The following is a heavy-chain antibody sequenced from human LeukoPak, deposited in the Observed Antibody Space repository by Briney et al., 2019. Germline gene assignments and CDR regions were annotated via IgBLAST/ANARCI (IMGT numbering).Heavy chain of an antibody. D-gene: IGHD6-6*01. J-gene: IGHJ6*02. CDR3: AKAPGRRSSSTYYYYGMDV. CDR1: GFTFSSYS. CDR2: ISGSSNSI. Sequence: GGSLRLSCAASGFTFSSYSMNWVRQTPGKGLEWVSFISGSSNSISYADSVKGRFTISRDNSKNTLYLQMNSLRAEDTAVYYCAKAPGRRSSSTYYYYGMDVWGQGTTVTVSS. V-gene: IGHV3-48*01.